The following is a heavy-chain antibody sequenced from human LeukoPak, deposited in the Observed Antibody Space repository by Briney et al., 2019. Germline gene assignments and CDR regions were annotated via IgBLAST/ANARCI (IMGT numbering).Heavy chain of an antibody. D-gene: IGHD6-13*01. Sequence: GGPLRLSCAASGFTFSDYYMGWVRQAPGKGLEWVSYICSSSTYTNYADSVKGRFTISRDNAKNSLYLQMNSLRAENTAVYYCARSGIAAAEYWGQGTLVTVSS. CDR3: ARSGIAAAEY. V-gene: IGHV3-11*06. CDR1: GFTFSDYY. J-gene: IGHJ4*02. CDR2: ICSSSTYT.